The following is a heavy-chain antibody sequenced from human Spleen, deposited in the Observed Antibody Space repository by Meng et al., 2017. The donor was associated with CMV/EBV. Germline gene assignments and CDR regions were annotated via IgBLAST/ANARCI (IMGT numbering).Heavy chain of an antibody. Sequence: ESGPGLLNPAETRALPCTFSGCSISSSSYYWGWILQPPGKGLEWIGEINHSGSTNYNPSLKSRVTISVDTSKNQFSLKLSSVTAADTAVYYCARVRYFDCDYWGQGTLVTVSS. V-gene: IGHV4-39*07. CDR3: ARVRYFDCDY. J-gene: IGHJ4*02. D-gene: IGHD3-9*01. CDR1: GCSISSSSYY. CDR2: INHSGST.